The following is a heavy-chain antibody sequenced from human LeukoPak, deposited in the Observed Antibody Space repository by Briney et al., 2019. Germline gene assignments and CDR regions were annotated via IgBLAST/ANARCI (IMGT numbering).Heavy chain of an antibody. J-gene: IGHJ6*02. CDR1: GFTSTSSA. Sequence: VASVKVSCKASGFTSTSSAMQWVRHARGQRLEWKGWIVVGSGNTNYAQKFQERVTITRDMSTSTAYMELSSLRSEDTAVYYCAADSHSSSWYRRYYYYGMDVWGQGTTVTVSS. CDR3: AADSHSSSWYRRYYYYGMDV. CDR2: IVVGSGNT. V-gene: IGHV1-58*02. D-gene: IGHD6-13*01.